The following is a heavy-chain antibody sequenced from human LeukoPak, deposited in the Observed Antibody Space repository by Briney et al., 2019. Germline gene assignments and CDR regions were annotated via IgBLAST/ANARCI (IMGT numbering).Heavy chain of an antibody. Sequence: GGSLRLSCAASGFTFRSYGMNWVRQVPGKGLEWVSGISGGGVSTYYADPVKGRFTISRDNSKNTMYLQMDNLRAEDTAVYYCAKEMGGLRLGYCSSNTCYAGGNFDYWGQGTLVTVSS. CDR2: ISGGGVST. CDR3: AKEMGGLRLGYCSSNTCYAGGNFDY. CDR1: GFTFRSYG. V-gene: IGHV3-23*01. J-gene: IGHJ4*02. D-gene: IGHD2-2*01.